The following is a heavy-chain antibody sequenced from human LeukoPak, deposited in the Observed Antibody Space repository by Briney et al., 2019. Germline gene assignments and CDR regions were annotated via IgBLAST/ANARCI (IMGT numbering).Heavy chain of an antibody. Sequence: SQTLSLTCAVSGGSSRSGDYFWSWIRQPPGKGLEWIGHIHYSGNTYYNPSLKSRVSISVDTSKNQFSLKLSSVTAADTAVYYCARENNDYGGKKALDYWGQGTLVTVSS. CDR3: ARENNDYGGKKALDY. J-gene: IGHJ4*02. CDR2: IHYSGNT. D-gene: IGHD4-23*01. CDR1: GGSSRSGDYF. V-gene: IGHV4-30-4*01.